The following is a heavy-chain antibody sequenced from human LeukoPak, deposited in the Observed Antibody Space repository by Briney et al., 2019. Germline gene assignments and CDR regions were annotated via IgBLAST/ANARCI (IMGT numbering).Heavy chain of an antibody. V-gene: IGHV4-31*03. CDR1: GGSISSGGYY. D-gene: IGHD1-14*01. J-gene: IGHJ4*02. CDR3: ARVDDPAARGPGTFDY. CDR2: IYYSGST. Sequence: PSETLSLTCTVSGGSISSGGYYWSWIRQHPGKGLEWIGYIYYSGSTYYNPSLKSRVTISVDTSKNQFSLKLSSVTAADTAVYYCARVDDPAARGPGTFDYWGQGTLVTVSS.